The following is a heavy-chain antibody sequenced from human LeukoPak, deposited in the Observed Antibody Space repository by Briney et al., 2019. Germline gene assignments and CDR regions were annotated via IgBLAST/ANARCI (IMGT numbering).Heavy chain of an antibody. V-gene: IGHV4-34*01. CDR2: INHSGST. D-gene: IGHD3-3*01. J-gene: IGHJ5*02. CDR3: ARGLGENYDFWSGYYLFNWFDP. Sequence: PSETLSLTCAVYGGSFSGYYWSWIRQPPGKGLEWIGEINHSGSTNYNPSPKSRVTISVDTSKNQFSLKLSSVTAADTAVYYCARGLGENYDFWSGYYLFNWFDPWGQGTLVTVSS. CDR1: GGSFSGYY.